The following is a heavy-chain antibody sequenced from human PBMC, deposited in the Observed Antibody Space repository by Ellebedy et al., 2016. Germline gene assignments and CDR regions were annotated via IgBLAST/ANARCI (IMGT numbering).Heavy chain of an antibody. CDR2: ISSSSSYI. D-gene: IGHD6-19*01. Sequence: GGSLRLXXAASGFTFSSYSMNWVRQAPGKGLEWVSSISSSSSYIYYADSVKGRFTISRDNAKNSLYLQMNSLRAEDTAVYYCARPHGSGWYVLPDYWGQGTLVTVSS. CDR1: GFTFSSYS. J-gene: IGHJ4*02. CDR3: ARPHGSGWYVLPDY. V-gene: IGHV3-21*01.